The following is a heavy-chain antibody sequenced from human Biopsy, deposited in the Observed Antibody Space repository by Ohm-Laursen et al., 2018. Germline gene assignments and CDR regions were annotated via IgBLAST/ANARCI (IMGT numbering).Heavy chain of an antibody. CDR1: GGTFSSYD. CDR2: NIPILGTG. V-gene: IGHV1-69*06. Sequence: SVKVSCKVSGGTFSSYDISWLRQAPGQGLEWLGGNIPILGTGNSAQKFQDRVTVAADTSTSTATMELRSLRSDDTAVYYCATKLTGYFHHWGQGTLVIVSS. CDR3: ATKLTGYFHH. J-gene: IGHJ1*01. D-gene: IGHD3-9*01.